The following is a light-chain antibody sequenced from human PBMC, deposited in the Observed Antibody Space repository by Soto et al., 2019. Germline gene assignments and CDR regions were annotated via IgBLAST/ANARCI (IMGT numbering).Light chain of an antibody. CDR1: QSVSSSC. CDR3: QQYGSSLTWT. J-gene: IGKJ1*01. Sequence: EIVLTQSPGTLSLSPGERATLSCRASQSVSSSCLAWYQQKPGQAPRLLIYGASSRATGIPDRFSGSGSGTDFTLTISRLEPEDFAVYYCQQYGSSLTWTFGQGTKVEIK. V-gene: IGKV3-20*01. CDR2: GAS.